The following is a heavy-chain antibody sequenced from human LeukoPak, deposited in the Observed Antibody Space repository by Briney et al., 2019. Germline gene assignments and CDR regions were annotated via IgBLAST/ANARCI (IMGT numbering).Heavy chain of an antibody. CDR1: GYTFTGYY. Sequence: VASVKVSCKASGYTFTGYYMHWVRQAPGQGLEWMGWINPNSGGTNYAQKFQGRVTMTRDTSISTAYMELSRLRSEDTAVYYCATGHGSYQRYWGQGTLVTVSS. V-gene: IGHV1-2*02. CDR3: ATGHGSYQRY. J-gene: IGHJ4*02. D-gene: IGHD1-26*01. CDR2: INPNSGGT.